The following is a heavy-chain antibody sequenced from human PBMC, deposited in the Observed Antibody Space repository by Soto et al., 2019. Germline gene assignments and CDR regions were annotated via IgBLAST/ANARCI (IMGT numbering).Heavy chain of an antibody. J-gene: IGHJ6*02. Sequence: QVQLVQSGAEVKKPGSSVKVSCKASGGTFSSYTISWVRQAPGQGLEWMGRIIPILGIANYAQKVQGRVTITADKSTSTAYMELSSLRSEDTAVYYCASGHCSGGSCPDGMDVWGQGTTVTVSS. CDR1: GGTFSSYT. CDR2: IIPILGIA. CDR3: ASGHCSGGSCPDGMDV. D-gene: IGHD2-15*01. V-gene: IGHV1-69*02.